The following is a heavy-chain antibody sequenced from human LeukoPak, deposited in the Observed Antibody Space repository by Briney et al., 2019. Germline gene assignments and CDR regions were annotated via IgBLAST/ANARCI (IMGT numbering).Heavy chain of an antibody. CDR2: ISMNGTDM. Sequence: PGGSLRLSCAASGFTFGDFCMTWLRQTPGKGPEWLSYISMNGTDMDYADSVRGRFTISRDNAKDTLYLQMNSLGAEDTAIYHCAKGHTYGMIWGQGTQVTVSS. D-gene: IGHD5-18*01. CDR3: AKGHTYGMI. CDR1: GFTFGDFC. J-gene: IGHJ4*02. V-gene: IGHV3-11*01.